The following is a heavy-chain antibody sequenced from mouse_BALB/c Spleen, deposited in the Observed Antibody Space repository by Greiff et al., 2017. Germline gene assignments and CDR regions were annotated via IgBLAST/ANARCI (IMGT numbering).Heavy chain of an antibody. V-gene: IGHV3-2*02. CDR1: GYSITSDYA. J-gene: IGHJ3*01. D-gene: IGHD1-1*01. CDR3: ARMGYYGSSYRFAY. CDR2: ISYSGST. Sequence: EVQRVESGPGLVKPSQSLSLTCTVTGYSITSDYAWNWIRQFPGNKLEWMGYISYSGSTSYNPSLKSRISITRDTSKNQFFLQLNSVTTEDTATYYCARMGYYGSSYRFAYWGQGTLVTVSA.